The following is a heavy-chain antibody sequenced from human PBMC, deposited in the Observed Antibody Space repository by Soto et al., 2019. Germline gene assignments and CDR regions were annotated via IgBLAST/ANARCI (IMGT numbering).Heavy chain of an antibody. CDR2: IYYSGST. D-gene: IGHD3-3*01. CDR3: ARTTPMYYDFWSGYFH. CDR1: GGSISSSSYY. Sequence: SETLSLTCTVSGGSISSSSYYWGWIRQPPGKGLEWIGSIYYSGSTYYNPSLKSRVTISLDTSKNQFSLKLSSVTAADTSVYYCARTTPMYYDFWSGYFHWGQGTLVTVSS. V-gene: IGHV4-39*01. J-gene: IGHJ4*02.